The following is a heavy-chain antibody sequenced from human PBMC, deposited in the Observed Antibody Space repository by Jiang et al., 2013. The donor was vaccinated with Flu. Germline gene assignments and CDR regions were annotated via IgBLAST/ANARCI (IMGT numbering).Heavy chain of an antibody. J-gene: IGHJ4*02. CDR2: ISPNRGGT. CDR3: ASGGPGTNGKAIDY. V-gene: IGHV1-2*02. D-gene: IGHD1-1*01. Sequence: GAEVKKPGASVKVSCKASGYTFTRYYVHWERQAPGQGLEWMGWISPNRGGTNYAQKFQGRVTMTRDTSITTAYMELSRLTSDDTAVYYCASGGPGTNGKAIDYWGQGALVTVSS. CDR1: GYTFTRYY.